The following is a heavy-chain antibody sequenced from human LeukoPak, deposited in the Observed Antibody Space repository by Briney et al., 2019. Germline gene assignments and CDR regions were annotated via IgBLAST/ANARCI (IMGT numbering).Heavy chain of an antibody. D-gene: IGHD2-15*01. V-gene: IGHV3-23*01. Sequence: AGSLRLSCAASGFTFSSFAMSWVRQAPGKGLEWVSAISGGGSNTYSADSVKGRFTISRDNSKNTLHLQMNSLRAEDTAVYYCARDQRYCSGGGCYGWFDPWGQGTLVTVSS. CDR1: GFTFSSFA. J-gene: IGHJ5*02. CDR2: ISGGGSNT. CDR3: ARDQRYCSGGGCYGWFDP.